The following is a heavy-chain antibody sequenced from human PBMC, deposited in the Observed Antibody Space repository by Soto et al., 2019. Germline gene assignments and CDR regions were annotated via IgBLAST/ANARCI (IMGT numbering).Heavy chain of an antibody. V-gene: IGHV3-7*01. J-gene: IGHJ4*02. CDR1: GISFGNFW. CDR2: IKQDGSEM. Sequence: EEQLVESGGGLVQPGGSLRLSCAASGISFGNFWMSWVRQAPGKGLEWVGNIKQDGSEMYYVDSVKGRFTMSRDNAKNSLYLQMNSLRAEDTAVYYCARDRSEDCRSFRCPFDYWGQGALVTVSS. CDR3: ARDRSEDCRSFRCPFDY. D-gene: IGHD2-2*01.